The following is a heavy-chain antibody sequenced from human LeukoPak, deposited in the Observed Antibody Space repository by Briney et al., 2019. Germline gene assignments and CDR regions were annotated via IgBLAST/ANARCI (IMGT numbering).Heavy chain of an antibody. CDR3: ARVRVAPRITMVRGVITGWFDP. D-gene: IGHD3-10*01. V-gene: IGHV4-59*01. CDR1: GGSISSYY. CDR2: IYYSGST. Sequence: PSETLSLTCTVSGGSISSYYWSRIRQPPGKGLEWLGYIYYSGSTNYNPSLKSRVTISVDTSKNQFSLKLSSVTAADTAVYYCARVRVAPRITMVRGVITGWFDPWGQGTLVTVSS. J-gene: IGHJ5*02.